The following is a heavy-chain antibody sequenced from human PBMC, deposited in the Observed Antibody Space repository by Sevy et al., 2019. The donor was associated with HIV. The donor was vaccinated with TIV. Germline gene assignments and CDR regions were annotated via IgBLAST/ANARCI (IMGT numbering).Heavy chain of an antibody. Sequence: GGSLRLSCAASGFSFTAYAIHWVRQAPGKGLEWLAVITNDGTNKFYADSGKGRFTVSRDNSRNTLSLQMDSLSTEDTAIYYCAKAGDLGPFDFWGLGTRVTVSS. CDR2: ITNDGTNK. CDR1: GFSFTAYA. CDR3: AKAGDLGPFDF. D-gene: IGHD3-16*01. V-gene: IGHV3-30*18. J-gene: IGHJ4*02.